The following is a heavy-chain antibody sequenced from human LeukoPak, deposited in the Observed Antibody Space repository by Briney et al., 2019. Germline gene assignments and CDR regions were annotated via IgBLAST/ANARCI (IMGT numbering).Heavy chain of an antibody. V-gene: IGHV4-34*01. D-gene: IGHD4-17*01. J-gene: IGHJ4*02. CDR2: INHSGST. CDR3: ARRKPTAPFDY. CDR1: GGSFSGYY. Sequence: TSETLSLTCAVYGGSFSGYYWSWIRQPPGKGLEWIGEINHSGSTNYNPSLKSRVTISVDTSKNQFSLKLSSVTAADTAEYYCARRKPTAPFDYWGQGTLVTVSS.